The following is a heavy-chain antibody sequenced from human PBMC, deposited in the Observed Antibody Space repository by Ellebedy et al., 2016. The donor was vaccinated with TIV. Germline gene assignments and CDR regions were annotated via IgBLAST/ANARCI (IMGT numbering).Heavy chain of an antibody. Sequence: AASVKVSCKTSGGTFSSYSFNWVRQAPGQGFEWMGRIMPAINIVDYAQKFRDRVTITADMSTSTAYMELSSLRSEDTAMYYCARDLMGRGDYWGQGTLVTVSS. CDR1: GGTFSSYS. J-gene: IGHJ4*02. CDR2: IMPAINIV. V-gene: IGHV1-69*04. D-gene: IGHD2-15*01. CDR3: ARDLMGRGDY.